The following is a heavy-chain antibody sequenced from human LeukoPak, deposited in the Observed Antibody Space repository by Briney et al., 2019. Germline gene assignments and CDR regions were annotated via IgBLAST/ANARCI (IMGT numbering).Heavy chain of an antibody. J-gene: IGHJ4*02. Sequence: GVSLRLSCAASGFTFDDYGMSWVRQAPGKGLDWVSVINWNGDSTGYADSVKGRFTISRDNAKNSLYLQMKSLRAEDTAVYYCARDSIGITTYDSYSDYWGQGTLVTVSS. CDR2: INWNGDST. D-gene: IGHD3-22*01. CDR1: GFTFDDYG. V-gene: IGHV3-20*04. CDR3: ARDSIGITTYDSYSDY.